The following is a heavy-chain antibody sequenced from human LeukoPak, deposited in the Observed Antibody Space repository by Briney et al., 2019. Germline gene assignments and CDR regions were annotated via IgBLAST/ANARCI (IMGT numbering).Heavy chain of an antibody. CDR2: ITSSSSYT. V-gene: IGHV3-21*01. CDR1: GITFSNYN. CDR3: ARDPYNGAYSKGYYYYYMDV. Sequence: PGGSLRLSCAAPGITFSNYNMNWVRQAPGKGLEWISSITSSSSYTFYADSVKGRFTISRDNAKNSLYLQMNSLRVEDTAIYYCARDPYNGAYSKGYYYYYMDVWGKGTTVTISS. J-gene: IGHJ6*03. D-gene: IGHD1-1*01.